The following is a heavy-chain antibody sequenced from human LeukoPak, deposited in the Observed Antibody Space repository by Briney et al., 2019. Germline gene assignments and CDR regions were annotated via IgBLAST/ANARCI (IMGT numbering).Heavy chain of an antibody. V-gene: IGHV1-18*01. CDR2: ISAYNGNT. D-gene: IGHD2-15*01. CDR3: SWRLYCSGFSCYNYFDY. CDR1: GYTFTSYG. J-gene: IGHJ4*02. Sequence: ASVTVSCKASGYTFTSYGISWVRQAPGQGLEWMGWISAYNGNTNYAQKLQGRVTMTTDTSTSTAYMELRSLRSDDTAVYYCSWRLYCSGFSCYNYFDYWGQGTLVTVSS.